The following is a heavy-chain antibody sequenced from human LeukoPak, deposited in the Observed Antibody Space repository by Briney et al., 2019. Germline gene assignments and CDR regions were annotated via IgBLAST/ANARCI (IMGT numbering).Heavy chain of an antibody. D-gene: IGHD5-12*01. V-gene: IGHV3-66*01. CDR1: GFTFSSKY. Sequence: GGSLRLSCAGSGFTFSSKYMSWVRQAPGKGLEWVSVIYSGGSTDYADSVKGRFTMSRDNSKNMLYLQMNSLRVDDTAVYFCARGRGYSGYDVSLPFDYWGQGTLVTVSS. CDR3: ARGRGYSGYDVSLPFDY. CDR2: IYSGGST. J-gene: IGHJ4*02.